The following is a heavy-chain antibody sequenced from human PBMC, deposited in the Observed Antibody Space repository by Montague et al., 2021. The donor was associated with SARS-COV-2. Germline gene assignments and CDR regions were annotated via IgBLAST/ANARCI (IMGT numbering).Heavy chain of an antibody. CDR2: TYYRSKWYN. Sequence: CAISGDSVSINIATWNWIRQPPSRGLSWLGRTYYRSKWYNDYAESVKSRITIYPDTSKHQFSLHLNSVTPEDTAVYYCARIPVGSKSYCDFWGQGTLVTVSS. D-gene: IGHD2-2*01. CDR1: GDSVSINIAT. J-gene: IGHJ4*02. CDR3: ARIPVGSKSYCDF. V-gene: IGHV6-1*01.